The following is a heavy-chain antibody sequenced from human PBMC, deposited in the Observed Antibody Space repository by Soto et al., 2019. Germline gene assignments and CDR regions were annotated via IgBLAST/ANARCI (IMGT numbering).Heavy chain of an antibody. J-gene: IGHJ4*02. Sequence: GGSLRLSCAASGFTFSSYNINWVRQAPGKGLEWVSYISSSSSSKYYADSVKGRFTISRDNAKNSLYLQMNGLRDEDTAVYYCARDNSAAAGFDYWGQGTLVTVSS. CDR1: GFTFSSYN. CDR3: ARDNSAAAGFDY. CDR2: ISSSSSSK. D-gene: IGHD6-13*01. V-gene: IGHV3-48*02.